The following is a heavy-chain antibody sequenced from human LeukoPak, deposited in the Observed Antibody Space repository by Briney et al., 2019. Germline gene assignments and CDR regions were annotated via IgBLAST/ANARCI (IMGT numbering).Heavy chain of an antibody. CDR2: IYYTGTT. J-gene: IGHJ4*02. CDR1: GGSIDNSIYY. V-gene: IGHV4-39*07. CDR3: ARGGFYGHPFDF. D-gene: IGHD3-10*01. Sequence: SETLSLTCTVSGGSIDNSIYYWGWIRQSPEKGLEWIGSIYYTGTTNYNPSLESRVTISVDASNTQVSLTLNSVTAADTAVYFCARGGFYGHPFDFGGQGTLVTVSS.